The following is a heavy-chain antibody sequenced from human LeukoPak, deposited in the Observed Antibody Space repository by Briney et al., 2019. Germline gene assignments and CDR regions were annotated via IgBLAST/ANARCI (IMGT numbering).Heavy chain of an antibody. CDR3: ARDLVGGGVIDY. Sequence: PGGSLRLSCAASGFTFSNYNMNWVRQTPGKGLEWVSSITRGSIYTFYADSVKGRFTISRDNAKNSLYLQMNSLRAEDTAVYYCARDLVGGGVIDYWGQGTLVTVSS. V-gene: IGHV3-21*01. CDR2: ITRGSIYT. J-gene: IGHJ4*02. D-gene: IGHD3-16*01. CDR1: GFTFSNYN.